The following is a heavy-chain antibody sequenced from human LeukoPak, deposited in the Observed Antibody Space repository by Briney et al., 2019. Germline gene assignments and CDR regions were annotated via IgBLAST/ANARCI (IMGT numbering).Heavy chain of an antibody. CDR2: VTDAGFA. Sequence: SETLSLTCTVSSTSLTTYYWSWIRQPPGKGLEWIGYVTDAGFATYNPSLKSRVTLSVDTPTNQFSLKVHSVTVSDTAVYYCARDRAVGGRFFDLWGQGILVSVSS. CDR3: ARDRAVGGRFFDL. V-gene: IGHV4-59*01. D-gene: IGHD6-19*01. J-gene: IGHJ4*02. CDR1: STSLTTYY.